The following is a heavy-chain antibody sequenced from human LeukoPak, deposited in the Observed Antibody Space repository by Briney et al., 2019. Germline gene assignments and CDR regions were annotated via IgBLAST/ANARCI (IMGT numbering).Heavy chain of an antibody. CDR2: INHSGST. Sequence: SETLSLTCAVYGGSFSGYYWSWIRQPPGKGLEWIGEINHSGSTNYNPSLKSRVTISVDTSKNQFSLKLSSVTAADTAVYYCASRQPWFRLYYFDYWGQGTLVTVSS. V-gene: IGHV4-34*01. CDR1: GGSFSGYY. CDR3: ASRQPWFRLYYFDY. D-gene: IGHD3-10*01. J-gene: IGHJ4*02.